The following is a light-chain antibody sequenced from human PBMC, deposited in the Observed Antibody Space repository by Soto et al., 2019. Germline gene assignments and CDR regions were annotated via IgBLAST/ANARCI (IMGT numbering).Light chain of an antibody. J-gene: IGKJ1*01. Sequence: DIQMTQSPSSLSASVGDRVTITCRASQSISSYLNWYQQKPGKAPKLLIYAASSLQSGVPSRFSGSGSGTDFTLTISSLQLEDFATYYCQQCYSTPQTFGQGTKV. V-gene: IGKV1-39*01. CDR2: AAS. CDR3: QQCYSTPQT. CDR1: QSISSY.